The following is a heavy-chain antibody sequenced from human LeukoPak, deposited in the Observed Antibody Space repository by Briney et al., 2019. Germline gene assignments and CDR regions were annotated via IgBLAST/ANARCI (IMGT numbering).Heavy chain of an antibody. Sequence: ASVKVSCKVSGYTLTELSMHWVRQAPGKGLEWMGGLDPEDGETIYAQKFQGRVTMTEDTSTDTAYMELSSLRSEDTAVYCCATAVVVEHDAFDIWGQGTMVTVSS. CDR3: ATAVVVEHDAFDI. CDR2: LDPEDGET. V-gene: IGHV1-24*01. J-gene: IGHJ3*02. D-gene: IGHD3-22*01. CDR1: GYTLTELS.